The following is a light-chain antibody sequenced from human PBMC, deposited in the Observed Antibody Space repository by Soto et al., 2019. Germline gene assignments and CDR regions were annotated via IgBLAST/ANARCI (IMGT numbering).Light chain of an antibody. CDR1: QNILYKSKNKNY. Sequence: DIVMAQSPDSVGMSLGERATINCKSSQNILYKSKNKNYLAWYQQKPGQPPKLLIYWASTRESGVPDRFSGSGSGTDFTLTINGLQSEDVAVYFCQQYHTTPFTFGPGTKVDIK. J-gene: IGKJ3*01. V-gene: IGKV4-1*01. CDR2: WAS. CDR3: QQYHTTPFT.